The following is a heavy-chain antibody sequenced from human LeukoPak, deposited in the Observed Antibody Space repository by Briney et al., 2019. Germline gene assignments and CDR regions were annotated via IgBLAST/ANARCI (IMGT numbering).Heavy chain of an antibody. CDR3: ARHVGGQRTDY. D-gene: IGHD3-16*01. J-gene: IGHJ4*02. CDR1: GYTFTSYW. V-gene: IGHV5-51*01. CDR2: IYPVDSDT. Sequence: GESLKISCKGSGYTFTSYWIAWVRQTPGKGLEWMGIIYPVDSDTRYSPSFQGQVTISADKSISTAYLQWSSLKASDTAMYYCARHVGGQRTDYWGQGTLVTVSS.